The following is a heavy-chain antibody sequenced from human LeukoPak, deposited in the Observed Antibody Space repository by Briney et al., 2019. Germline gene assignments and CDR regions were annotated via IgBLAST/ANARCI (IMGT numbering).Heavy chain of an antibody. Sequence: GASVKVSCKASGGTFSSYAISWVRQAPGQGLEWMGGIIPIFGTANYAQKFQGRVTMTEDTSTDTAYMELSSLRSEDTAVYYCATVLLWPAMGGGNYFDYWGQGTLVTVSS. CDR2: IIPIFGTA. CDR1: GGTFSSYA. D-gene: IGHD5-18*01. V-gene: IGHV1-69*06. J-gene: IGHJ4*02. CDR3: ATVLLWPAMGGGNYFDY.